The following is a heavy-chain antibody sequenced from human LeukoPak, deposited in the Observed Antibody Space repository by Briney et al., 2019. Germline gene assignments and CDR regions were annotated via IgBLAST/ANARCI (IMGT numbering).Heavy chain of an antibody. CDR1: GFTFSSYW. CDR3: AKRYYYGSGDYPYDAFDI. V-gene: IGHV3-74*01. CDR2: INSDGRST. J-gene: IGHJ3*02. Sequence: GSLRLSCAASGFTFSSYWMHWVRQAPGKGLVWVSRINSDGRSTFYADSVKGRFTISRDNSKNTLYLQMNSLRTEDTAIYYCAKRYYYGSGDYPYDAFDIWGQGTLVTVSS. D-gene: IGHD3-10*01.